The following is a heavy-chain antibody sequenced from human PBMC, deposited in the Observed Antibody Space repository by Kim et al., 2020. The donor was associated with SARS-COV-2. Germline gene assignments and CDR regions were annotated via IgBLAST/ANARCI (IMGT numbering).Heavy chain of an antibody. J-gene: IGHJ6*02. D-gene: IGHD1-26*01. CDR3: AREDMVGATGGLDV. Sequence: GGSLRLSCAASGLTFSNYGMHWVRQAPGKGLEWVAVIWYDGSNKYYAESVKGRFTISRDNSKNTLYLQMNSLRAEDTAVYYCAREDMVGATGGLDVWGQGTTVTVSS. CDR1: GLTFSNYG. V-gene: IGHV3-33*01. CDR2: IWYDGSNK.